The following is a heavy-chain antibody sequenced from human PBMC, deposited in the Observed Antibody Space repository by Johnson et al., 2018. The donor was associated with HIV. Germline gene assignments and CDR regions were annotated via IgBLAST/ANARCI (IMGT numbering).Heavy chain of an antibody. CDR2: FYSGGST. CDR1: GFTVSSNY. J-gene: IGHJ3*01. CDR3: AKDLSSQLLWFIRDGFDV. V-gene: IGHV3-66*03. Sequence: VQLVESGGGLIQPGGSLRLSCAASGFTVSSNYMTWVRQAPGKGLEWVSVFYSGGSTYYADSVKGRLTISRDNSKNTLYLQMNSLRAEDTAVYYCAKDLSSQLLWFIRDGFDVWGQGTMVTVSS. D-gene: IGHD3-10*01.